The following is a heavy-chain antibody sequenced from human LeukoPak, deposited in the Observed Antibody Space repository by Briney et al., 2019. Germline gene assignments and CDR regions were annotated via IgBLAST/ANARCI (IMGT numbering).Heavy chain of an antibody. CDR1: GFTFSSYW. D-gene: IGHD6-6*01. CDR2: IKQDGSEK. V-gene: IGHV3-7*01. CDR3: ARDHSSSSSYYFDY. J-gene: IGHJ4*02. Sequence: GGSLRLSCAASGFTFSSYWMSWVRQAPGKGREWVANIKQDGSEKYYVDSVKGGFTISRDNAKHSLYLQMNSLRAEDTAVYYCARDHSSSSSYYFDYWGQGTLVTVSS.